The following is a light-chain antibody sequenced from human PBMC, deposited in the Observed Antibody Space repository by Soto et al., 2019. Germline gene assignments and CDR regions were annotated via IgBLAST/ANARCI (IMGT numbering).Light chain of an antibody. CDR1: QSVSSSA. J-gene: IGKJ1*01. CDR3: QYYGTSPQT. Sequence: IVLTQSPGTLSLSPGERATLSCRASQSVSSSALAWYQQKPGQAPRRLIYGASSRATGIPDRFSGSGSGTDFTLTISRLEPEDFAVYYCQYYGTSPQTFGQGTKVDTK. V-gene: IGKV3-20*01. CDR2: GAS.